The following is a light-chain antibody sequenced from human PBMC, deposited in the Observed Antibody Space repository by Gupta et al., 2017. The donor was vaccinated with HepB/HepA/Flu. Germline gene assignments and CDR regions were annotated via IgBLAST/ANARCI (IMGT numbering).Light chain of an antibody. CDR3: QQYNSFPLT. J-gene: IGKJ4*01. Sequence: DIQMTQSPSNVSASVGDRVTITCRASQGINSRLAWYQQKPGRAPKFLIYTASTLESGVPSRFSGSGSGTEFTLTISSLQPDDFATYYCQQYNSFPLTFGAGTKVEIK. V-gene: IGKV1-5*03. CDR1: QGINSR. CDR2: TAS.